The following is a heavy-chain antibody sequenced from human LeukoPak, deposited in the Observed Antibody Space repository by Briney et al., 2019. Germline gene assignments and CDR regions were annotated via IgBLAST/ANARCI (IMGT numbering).Heavy chain of an antibody. Sequence: GGSLRLSCAASGFIFSSYWMTWVRQAPGKGLEWVANIKQDGADKYYVDSVKGRFTISRDNSKNSLYLQMNSLRAEDTAVYYCARNMLSVLALTGGFDRWGQGTLVTVSS. CDR1: GFIFSSYW. D-gene: IGHD2-8*01. J-gene: IGHJ4*02. V-gene: IGHV3-7*01. CDR3: ARNMLSVLALTGGFDR. CDR2: IKQDGADK.